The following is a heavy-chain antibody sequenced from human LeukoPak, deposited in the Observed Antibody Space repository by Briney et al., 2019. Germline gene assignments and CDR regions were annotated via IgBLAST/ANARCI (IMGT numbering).Heavy chain of an antibody. CDR1: GASISSNIW. CDR2: IFHTGST. Sequence: PSETLSLTCAVSGASISSNIWWSWVRQPPGKGLEWIGQIFHTGSTTYIPSLKSRVTMSVDKSKNQFSLKLTSVTAADTAVYYCARGLEWGDGFDIWGQGTMVTVSP. CDR3: ARGLEWGDGFDI. V-gene: IGHV4-4*02. J-gene: IGHJ3*02. D-gene: IGHD1-1*01.